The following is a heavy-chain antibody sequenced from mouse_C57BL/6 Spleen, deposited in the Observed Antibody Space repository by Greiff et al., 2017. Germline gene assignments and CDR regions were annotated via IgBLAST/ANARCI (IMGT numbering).Heavy chain of an antibody. V-gene: IGHV1-61*01. CDR3: ARSRSNYAPTFAY. Sequence: QVQLQQPGAELVRPGSSVKLSCKASGYTFTSYWMDWVKQRPGQGLEWIGNIYPSDSETHYNQKFKDKATLTVDKSSSTAYMQLSSLTSDDSAVYYCARSRSNYAPTFAYWGQGTLVTVSA. CDR2: IYPSDSET. CDR1: GYTFTSYW. D-gene: IGHD2-5*01. J-gene: IGHJ3*01.